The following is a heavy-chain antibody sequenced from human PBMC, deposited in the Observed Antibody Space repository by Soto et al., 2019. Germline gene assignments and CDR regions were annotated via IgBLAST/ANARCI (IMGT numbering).Heavy chain of an antibody. CDR3: AKDKFRGQQLVRYYFDY. D-gene: IGHD6-6*01. Sequence: GGSLRLSCAASGFTFSSYAMSWVRQAPGKGLEWVSAISGSGGSTYYADSVKGRFTISRDNSKNTLYLQMNSLRAEDTAVYYCAKDKFRGQQLVRYYFDYWGQGTLVTVSS. CDR2: ISGSGGST. J-gene: IGHJ4*02. CDR1: GFTFSSYA. V-gene: IGHV3-23*01.